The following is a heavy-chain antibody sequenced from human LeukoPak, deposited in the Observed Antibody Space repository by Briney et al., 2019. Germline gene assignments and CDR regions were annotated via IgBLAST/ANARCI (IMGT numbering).Heavy chain of an antibody. D-gene: IGHD3-10*01. V-gene: IGHV4-59*08. CDR3: ARHYGRARREFDY. Sequence: SETLSLTCTVSGGSISSYYWSWIRQPPGKGLEWIGYIYYSGSTNYNPSLKSRVTISVDTSKNQFSLKLSSVTAADTAVYYCARHYGRARREFDYWGQGTLVTVSS. CDR2: IYYSGST. J-gene: IGHJ4*02. CDR1: GGSISSYY.